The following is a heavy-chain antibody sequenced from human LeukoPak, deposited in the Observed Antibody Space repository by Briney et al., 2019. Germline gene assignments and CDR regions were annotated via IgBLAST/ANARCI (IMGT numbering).Heavy chain of an antibody. D-gene: IGHD5-24*01. CDR2: IWYDGSNK. Sequence: PGRSLRLSCVASGFTFSSYGMHWVRQAPGKGLEWVAVIWYDGSNKYYGDSVKGRFTISRDNSKNTLFLQMNSLTAEDTAMYYCTRTFLSGDGYKVGYFDYWGQGTLVTVSS. V-gene: IGHV3-33*01. J-gene: IGHJ4*02. CDR3: TRTFLSGDGYKVGYFDY. CDR1: GFTFSSYG.